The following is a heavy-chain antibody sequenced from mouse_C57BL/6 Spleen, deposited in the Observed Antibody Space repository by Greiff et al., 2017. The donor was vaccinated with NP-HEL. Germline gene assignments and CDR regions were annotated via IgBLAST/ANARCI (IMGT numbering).Heavy chain of an antibody. V-gene: IGHV5-4*03. J-gene: IGHJ2*01. CDR1: GFTFSSYA. D-gene: IGHD1-1*01. Sequence: DVKLVESGGGLVKPGGSLKLSCAASGFTFSSYAMSWVRQTPEKRLEWVATISDGGSYTYYPDNVKGRFTISRDNAKNNLYLQMSHLKSEDTAMYYCARGDYYGSFDYWGQGTTLTVSS. CDR2: ISDGGSYT. CDR3: ARGDYYGSFDY.